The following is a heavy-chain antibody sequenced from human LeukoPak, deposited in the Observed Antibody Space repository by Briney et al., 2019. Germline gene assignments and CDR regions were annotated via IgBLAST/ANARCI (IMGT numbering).Heavy chain of an antibody. D-gene: IGHD4-11*01. J-gene: IGHJ6*02. CDR2: INPSGGST. CDR3: ARDLKHSYYYYGMDV. CDR1: GYTFTSYY. V-gene: IGHV1-46*01. Sequence: ASVKVSCKASGYTFTSYYMHWVRQAPGQGLEWMGIINPSGGSTSYAQKFQGRDTMTRDTSTSTVYMELSSLRSEDAAVYYCARDLKHSYYYYGMDVWGQGTTVTVSS.